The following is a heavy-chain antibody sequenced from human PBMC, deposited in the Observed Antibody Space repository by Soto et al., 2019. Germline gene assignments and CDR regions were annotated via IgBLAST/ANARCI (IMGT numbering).Heavy chain of an antibody. CDR1: GFSLSNARMG. Sequence: QVTLKESGPVLVTPTETLTLTCTVSGFSLSNARMGVNWNSQPPGKALEWLAHISSNDEKSYSTSLKSSLTISKDTSKSQVVLTMTNMDPVDTANYSCARIVRDGYNRFDPCGQGTLVTVSS. D-gene: IGHD3-10*01. CDR3: ARIVRDGYNRFDP. CDR2: ISSNDEK. V-gene: IGHV2-26*01. J-gene: IGHJ5*02.